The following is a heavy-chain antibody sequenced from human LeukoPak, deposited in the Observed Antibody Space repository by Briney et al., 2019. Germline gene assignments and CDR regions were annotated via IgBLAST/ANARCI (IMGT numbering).Heavy chain of an antibody. CDR2: ISSSGSTI. J-gene: IGHJ6*03. V-gene: IGHV3-48*03. CDR3: ARVGRWGNPAYYYYYMDV. D-gene: IGHD4-23*01. CDR1: GFTFSSYE. Sequence: GGSLRHSCAASGFTFSSYEMNWVRQAPGKGLEWVSYISSSGSTIYYADSVKGRFTISRDNAKNSLYLQMNSLRAEDTAVYYCARVGRWGNPAYYYYYMDVWGKGTTVTVSS.